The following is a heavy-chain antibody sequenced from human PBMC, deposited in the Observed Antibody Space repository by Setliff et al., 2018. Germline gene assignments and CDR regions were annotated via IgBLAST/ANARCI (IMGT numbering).Heavy chain of an antibody. J-gene: IGHJ4*02. CDR3: AKTPNYYDSSGYYYLDY. CDR1: GFTFSSYA. V-gene: IGHV3-23*01. CDR2: ISGSGGST. D-gene: IGHD3-22*01. Sequence: GGSLRLSCAASGFTFSSYAMSWVRQAPGKGLEWVSAISGSGGSTYYADSVKGRFTISRDNSKNTLYLQMNSLRAEDTAVYYCAKTPNYYDSSGYYYLDYWGQGTLVTSPQ.